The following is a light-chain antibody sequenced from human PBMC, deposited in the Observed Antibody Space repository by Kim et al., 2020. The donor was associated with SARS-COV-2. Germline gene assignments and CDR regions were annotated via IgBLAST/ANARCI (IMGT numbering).Light chain of an antibody. Sequence: GDRVTITCRASQGISSALAWYQQKSGKATKLLIYDASSLESGVPSRFSGSGSGTDFTLTISSLQPEDFATYYCQQFNNYPLTFGGGTKVDIK. CDR2: DAS. J-gene: IGKJ4*01. V-gene: IGKV1D-13*01. CDR1: QGISSA. CDR3: QQFNNYPLT.